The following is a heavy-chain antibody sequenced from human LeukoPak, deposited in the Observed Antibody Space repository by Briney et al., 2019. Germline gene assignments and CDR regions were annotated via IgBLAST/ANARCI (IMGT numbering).Heavy chain of an antibody. CDR1: GFTVSSNY. Sequence: GGSLRLSCAASGFTVSSNYMSWVRQAPGKGLEWVAFIRYDGSNKYYADSVKGRFTISRDNSKNTLYLQMNSLRAEDTAVYYCAKDGGSAALYYFDYWGQGTLVTVSS. J-gene: IGHJ4*02. V-gene: IGHV3-30*02. CDR3: AKDGGSAALYYFDY. D-gene: IGHD6-13*01. CDR2: IRYDGSNK.